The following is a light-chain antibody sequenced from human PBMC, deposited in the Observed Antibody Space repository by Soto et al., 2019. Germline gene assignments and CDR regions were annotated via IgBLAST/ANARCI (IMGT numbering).Light chain of an antibody. Sequence: QSALTQPASVSGSPGQSITISCTGTYSDIGTYNRVSWYQQSPAKAPKLMIYDVSKRPSGVSNRFSGSKSGNTASLTISGLQAEDEADYYCCSYAGSSTYVFGTGTKVTVL. CDR2: DVS. J-gene: IGLJ1*01. V-gene: IGLV2-23*02. CDR1: YSDIGTYNR. CDR3: CSYAGSSTYV.